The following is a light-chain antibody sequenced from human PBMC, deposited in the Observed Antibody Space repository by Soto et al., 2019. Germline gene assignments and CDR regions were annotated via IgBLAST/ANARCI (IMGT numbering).Light chain of an antibody. V-gene: IGKV1-5*01. CDR2: DAS. Sequence: DSQMTQSPSTLSASVGDRVTITCRASQSISSWLAWYQQKPGKAPKLLIYDASSLESGVPSRFSGSGSGTEFTLTISSLQTDDFATYYCQQYNSYLWTFGQGTKVEIK. CDR3: QQYNSYLWT. J-gene: IGKJ1*01. CDR1: QSISSW.